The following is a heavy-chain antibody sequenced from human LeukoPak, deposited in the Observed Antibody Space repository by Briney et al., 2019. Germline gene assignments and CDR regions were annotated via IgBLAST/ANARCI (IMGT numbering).Heavy chain of an antibody. Sequence: GRSLRLSCAASGFTFSSYGLHWVRQAPGKGLEWVAVISYDGSNKYYADSVKGRFTISRDNSKNTLYLQMNSPRAEDTAVYYCAKDTHLDYWGQGTLVTVSS. CDR3: AKDTHLDY. CDR1: GFTFSSYG. CDR2: ISYDGSNK. J-gene: IGHJ4*02. V-gene: IGHV3-30*18.